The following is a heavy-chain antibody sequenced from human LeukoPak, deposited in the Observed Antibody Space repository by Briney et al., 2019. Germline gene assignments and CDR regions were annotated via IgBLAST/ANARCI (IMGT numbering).Heavy chain of an antibody. D-gene: IGHD6-13*01. V-gene: IGHV3-30*04. Sequence: GGSLRLSCAASGFTFSSYAMHWVRQAPGKGLEGVAVISYDGSNKYYADSVKGRFTISRDNSKNTLYLQMNSLRAEDTAVYYCASLDGSSSWYDFDYWGQGTLVTVSS. CDR2: ISYDGSNK. CDR1: GFTFSSYA. J-gene: IGHJ4*02. CDR3: ASLDGSSSWYDFDY.